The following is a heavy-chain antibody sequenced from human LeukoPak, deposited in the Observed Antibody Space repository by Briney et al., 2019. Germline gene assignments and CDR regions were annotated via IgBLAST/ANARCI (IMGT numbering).Heavy chain of an antibody. Sequence: GASVKASCKASGYTFTSYDINWVRQATGQGLEWMGWMNPNSGNTGYAQKFQGRVTITRNTSISTAYMELSSLRSEDTAVYYCARVLSDSSGYYIDYWGQGTLVTVSS. CDR2: MNPNSGNT. D-gene: IGHD3-22*01. CDR1: GYTFTSYD. V-gene: IGHV1-8*01. J-gene: IGHJ4*02. CDR3: ARVLSDSSGYYIDY.